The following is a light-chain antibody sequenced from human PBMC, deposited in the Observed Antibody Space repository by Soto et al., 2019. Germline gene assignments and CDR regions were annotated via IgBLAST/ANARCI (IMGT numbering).Light chain of an antibody. CDR1: SSDVGSFKY. Sequence: QSVLTQPRSVSGSPGQSVTISCTGTSSDVGSFKYVSWYQQHPGKAPKVLIYDVSQRPSGVPDRFSAATSGNTASLTISGLQAEDEADYYCCSYSGSSTWVFGGGTKLTVL. CDR2: DVS. J-gene: IGLJ3*02. CDR3: CSYSGSSTWV. V-gene: IGLV2-11*01.